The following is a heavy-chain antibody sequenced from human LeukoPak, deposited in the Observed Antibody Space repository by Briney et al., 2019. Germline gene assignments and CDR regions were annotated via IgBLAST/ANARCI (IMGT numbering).Heavy chain of an antibody. D-gene: IGHD3-3*01. CDR1: GGSISSGDYY. Sequence: SQTLSLTCTVSGGSISSGDYYWSWIRQPPGKGLEWIGYIYYSGSTYYNPSLKSRVTISVDTSKNQFSLKLSSVTAADTAVYYCAREFWSGSYSDKWGQGTLVTVSS. J-gene: IGHJ4*02. CDR2: IYYSGST. CDR3: AREFWSGSYSDK. V-gene: IGHV4-30-4*01.